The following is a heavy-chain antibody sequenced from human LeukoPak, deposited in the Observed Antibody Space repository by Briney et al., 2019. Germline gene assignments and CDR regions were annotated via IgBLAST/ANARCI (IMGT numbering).Heavy chain of an antibody. J-gene: IGHJ5*02. Sequence: ASVKVSFKTSGYTFTGHYMHWVRQAPGQGLEWMGWINPNSGATKSAQKFQGRVTMTRDTSITTAYMELYSLRSDDTALYYCAREMTPVGGSPLIWFDPWGQGTLVTVSS. V-gene: IGHV1-2*02. CDR1: GYTFTGHY. D-gene: IGHD4-23*01. CDR2: INPNSGAT. CDR3: AREMTPVGGSPLIWFDP.